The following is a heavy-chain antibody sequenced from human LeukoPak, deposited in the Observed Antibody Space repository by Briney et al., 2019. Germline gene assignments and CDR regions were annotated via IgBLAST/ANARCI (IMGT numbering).Heavy chain of an antibody. D-gene: IGHD2/OR15-2a*01. CDR3: ARDQNHYFDY. CDR2: ISSRSSYI. V-gene: IGHV3-21*01. CDR1: GFTFSSYN. J-gene: IGHJ4*02. Sequence: PGGSLRLSCAASGFTFSSYNMKWVRQAPGKGLEWVSSISSRSSYIFYADSVKGRFTISRDNSENTLYLQMNSLRAEDTAVYYCARDQNHYFDYWGQGTLVTVSS.